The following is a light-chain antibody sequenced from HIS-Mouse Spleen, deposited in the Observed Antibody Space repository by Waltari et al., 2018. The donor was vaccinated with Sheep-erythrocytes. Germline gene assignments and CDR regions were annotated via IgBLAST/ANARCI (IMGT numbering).Light chain of an antibody. CDR2: DVS. CDR1: SSDVGGYNY. CDR3: CSYAGSYNHV. Sequence: QSALTQPRSVSGSPGQSVTISCTGTSSDVGGYNYVSWYQQHPGKAPKPMIYDVSKRPSGVPDRFSGSKSVNTASLTSSGLQAEDEADYYCCSYAGSYNHVFATGTKVTVL. V-gene: IGLV2-11*01. J-gene: IGLJ1*01.